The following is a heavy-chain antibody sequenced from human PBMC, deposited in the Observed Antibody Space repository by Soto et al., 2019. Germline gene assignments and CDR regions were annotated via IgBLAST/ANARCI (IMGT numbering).Heavy chain of an antibody. J-gene: IGHJ6*02. V-gene: IGHV3-43*01. CDR3: AKVTGPYGYYGMDV. CDR2: ISWDGGST. D-gene: IGHD2-21*01. CDR1: GFTFDDYT. Sequence: GGSLRLSCAASGFTFDDYTMHWVRQAPGKGLEWVSLISWDGGSTYYADSVKGRFTISRDNSKNSLYLQMNSLRTEDTALYYCAKVTGPYGYYGMDVWGQGTTVTVSS.